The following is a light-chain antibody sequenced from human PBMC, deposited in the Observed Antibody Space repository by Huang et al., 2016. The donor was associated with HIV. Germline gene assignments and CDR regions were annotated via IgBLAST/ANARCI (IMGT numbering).Light chain of an antibody. CDR2: ASS. CDR1: QSVANTD. CDR3: HQFGASPGT. Sequence: EIVLTQSPGTLSLSPGERATLSCRASQSVANTDLAWYQKRPGQAPRLLMYASSTRAAGIPDRFSGSGSGTDFSLTISSLEPEDFAVYYCHQFGASPGTFGQGTKLEI. J-gene: IGKJ2*01. V-gene: IGKV3-20*01.